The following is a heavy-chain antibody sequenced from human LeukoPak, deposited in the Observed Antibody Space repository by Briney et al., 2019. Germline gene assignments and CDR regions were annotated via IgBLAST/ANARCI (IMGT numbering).Heavy chain of an antibody. CDR1: GYSFTSYW. Sequence: GESLKISCKGSGYSFTSYWIDWVRQMPGKGLEWMGIIYPGDSDTRYSPSFQGQVTISADKSISTAYLQWSSLKASDTAMYYCARLYPGYFDWLAETYFDYWGQGTLVTVSS. CDR3: ARLYPGYFDWLAETYFDY. CDR2: IYPGDSDT. J-gene: IGHJ4*02. V-gene: IGHV5-51*01. D-gene: IGHD3-9*01.